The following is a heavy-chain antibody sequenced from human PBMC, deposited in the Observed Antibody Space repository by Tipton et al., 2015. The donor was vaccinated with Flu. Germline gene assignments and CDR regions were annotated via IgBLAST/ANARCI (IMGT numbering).Heavy chain of an antibody. CDR1: GGSFSGYY. D-gene: IGHD2-2*01. J-gene: IGHJ4*02. Sequence: TLSLTCAVYGGSFSGYYWSWIRQPPGKGLEWIGYIYYSGSTNYNPSLKSRVTISVDTSKNQFSLKLSSVTAADTAVYYCAMSPSSGIVVVPAFNYWGQGTLVTVSS. CDR3: AMSPSSGIVVVPAFNY. V-gene: IGHV4-59*01. CDR2: IYYSGST.